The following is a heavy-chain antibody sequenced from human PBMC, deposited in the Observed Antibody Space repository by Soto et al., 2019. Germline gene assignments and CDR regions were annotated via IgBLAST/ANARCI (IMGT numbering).Heavy chain of an antibody. D-gene: IGHD1-7*01. CDR2: ISYDGSNK. Sequence: PGGSLRLSCAASGFTFSSYGMHWVRQAPGKGLEWVAVISYDGSNKYYADSVKGRFTISRDNSKNTLYLQMNSLRAEDTAVYYCARGLRGGTTDYYYGMDVWGQGTTVTVSS. V-gene: IGHV3-30*03. CDR3: ARGLRGGTTDYYYGMDV. CDR1: GFTFSSYG. J-gene: IGHJ6*02.